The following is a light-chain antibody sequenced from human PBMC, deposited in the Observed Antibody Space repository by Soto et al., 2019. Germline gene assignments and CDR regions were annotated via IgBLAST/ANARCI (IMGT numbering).Light chain of an antibody. Sequence: EIVLTQSPGTPSLSPGERATLSCRASQSVSSSYLAWYQQKPGQAPRLLIYGASSRATGIPDRFSGSGSGTDFTLTISRLEPEDFAVYYCQTGFTFGPGTKVDIK. CDR2: GAS. J-gene: IGKJ3*01. V-gene: IGKV3-20*01. CDR3: QTGFT. CDR1: QSVSSSY.